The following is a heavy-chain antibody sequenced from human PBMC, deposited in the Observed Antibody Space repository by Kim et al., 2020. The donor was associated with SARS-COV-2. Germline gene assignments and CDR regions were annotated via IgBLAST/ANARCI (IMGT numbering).Heavy chain of an antibody. Sequence: GGSLRLSCAASGFTFSSYDMHWVRQAPGKGLEWVSAIGTAGDTYYPGSVTGRFTISREDAKNTLYLQLNSLRAGDTAVYYCARATQRGYSGYGINLHAFESWGQGTMVTVSS. D-gene: IGHD5-12*01. CDR2: IGTAGDT. J-gene: IGHJ3*02. V-gene: IGHV3-13*01. CDR3: ARATQRGYSGYGINLHAFES. CDR1: GFTFSSYD.